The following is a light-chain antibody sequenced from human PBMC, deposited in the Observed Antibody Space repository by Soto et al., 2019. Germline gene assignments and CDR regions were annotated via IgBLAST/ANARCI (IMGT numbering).Light chain of an antibody. CDR2: AAS. V-gene: IGKV1-39*01. CDR1: QSITTY. J-gene: IGKJ4*01. Sequence: DIQMTQSPSSLSASVGDRVTIPCRASQSITTYLNWYQQKPGKAPKLLIYAASSLESGVPSTLRGSGSGTNFTLTISSLQPEDFATYYCLQDYNYPLTFGGGTKVDIK. CDR3: LQDYNYPLT.